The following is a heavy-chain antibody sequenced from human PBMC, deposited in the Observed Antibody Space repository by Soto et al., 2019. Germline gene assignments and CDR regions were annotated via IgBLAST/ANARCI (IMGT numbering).Heavy chain of an antibody. D-gene: IGHD6-13*01. CDR2: TYNSGST. CDR3: ARGYRTSWYWFDL. V-gene: IGHV4-61*01. J-gene: IGHJ2*01. CDR1: GGSVSGGTHY. Sequence: QAQLQESGPGPVKPSETLSLTCTVSGGSVSGGTHYWRWIRQPPGKGLEWIGYTYNSGSTNYNTSLKGRVPISVDTSKNQFSLKLSSVTAADTAVYYCARGYRTSWYWFDLWGRGTLVTVSS.